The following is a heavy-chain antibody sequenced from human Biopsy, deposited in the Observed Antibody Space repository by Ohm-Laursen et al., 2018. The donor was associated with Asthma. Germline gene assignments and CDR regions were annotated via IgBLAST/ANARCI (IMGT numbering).Heavy chain of an antibody. CDR1: GFTFSSYA. V-gene: IGHV3-23*01. CDR3: AKAREDIVVVVAVYDS. D-gene: IGHD2-15*01. J-gene: IGHJ4*02. Sequence: SLRLSCAASGFTFSSYAMSWVRQPPRKGLEWVSAISGSGGSTYYADSVKGRFTISRDNSKNTLHLQMNSLRAEDTAVYYCAKAREDIVVVVAVYDSWGQGTLVTVSS. CDR2: ISGSGGST.